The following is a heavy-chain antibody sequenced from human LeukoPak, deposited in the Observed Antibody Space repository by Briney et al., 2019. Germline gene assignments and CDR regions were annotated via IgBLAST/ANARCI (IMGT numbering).Heavy chain of an antibody. CDR2: INHSGST. CDR3: ASKYEYSSSSPFLT. CDR1: GGSFSGYY. Sequence: SETLSLTCAVYGGSFSGYYWSWIRQPPGKGLEWIGEINHSGSTNYNPSLKSRVTISVDTSKNQFSLKLSSVTAADTAVYYCASKYEYSSSSPFLTWGQGTLVTVSS. V-gene: IGHV4-34*01. J-gene: IGHJ5*02. D-gene: IGHD6-6*01.